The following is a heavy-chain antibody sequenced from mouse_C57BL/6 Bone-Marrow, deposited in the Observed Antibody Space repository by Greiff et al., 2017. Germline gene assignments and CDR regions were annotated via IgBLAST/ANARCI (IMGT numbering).Heavy chain of an antibody. Sequence: VQLQQSGAELVRPGASVKLSCTASGFNIKDDYMHWVKQRPEQGLEWIGWIDPENGDTEYDSKFQGKATITADTSSNTAYLKLSSLTSEDTAAYYCTSYYGGGWGQGTTLTVSS. CDR2: IDPENGDT. CDR3: TSYYGGG. CDR1: GFNIKDDY. J-gene: IGHJ2*01. V-gene: IGHV14-4*01. D-gene: IGHD1-1*01.